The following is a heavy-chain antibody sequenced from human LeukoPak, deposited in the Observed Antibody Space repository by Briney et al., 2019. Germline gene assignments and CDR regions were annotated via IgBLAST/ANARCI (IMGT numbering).Heavy chain of an antibody. J-gene: IGHJ4*02. CDR1: GYTFTGYY. D-gene: IGHD6-19*01. CDR2: INPNSGGT. V-gene: IGHV1-2*02. CDR3: ARLSGEQGLVNACYFDY. Sequence: ASVKVSCKASGYTFTGYYMHWVRQAPGQGLEWMGWINPNSGGTNYAQKFQGRVTMTRDTSISTAYMELSRLRSDDTAVYYCARLSGEQGLVNACYFDYWGQGTLVT.